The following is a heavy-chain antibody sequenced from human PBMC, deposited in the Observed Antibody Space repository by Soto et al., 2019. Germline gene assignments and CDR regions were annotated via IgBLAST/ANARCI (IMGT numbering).Heavy chain of an antibody. D-gene: IGHD6-19*01. CDR1: GYTFTSYG. CDR2: ISAYNGNT. Sequence: QVQLVQSGAEVKKPGASVKVSCKASGYTFTSYGISWVRQAAGQGLQWMGSISAYNGNTNYAQKLQGRVTMTTDTSTSTAYMELRSLRSDDTAVYYCARGRVEQWLVRAPFGYMDVWGQGTTVTVSS. CDR3: ARGRVEQWLVRAPFGYMDV. V-gene: IGHV1-18*04. J-gene: IGHJ6*02.